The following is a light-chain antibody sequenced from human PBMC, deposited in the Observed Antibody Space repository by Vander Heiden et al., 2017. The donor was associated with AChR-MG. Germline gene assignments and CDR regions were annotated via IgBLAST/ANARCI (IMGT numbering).Light chain of an antibody. J-gene: IGKJ3*01. Sequence: DIQMTQSPSSLSASVGDRVTLTWRASKSSSSYFNLYQQQPRQAPKPMIYAASSLKSGGRSTFSGSGSGTEFTLTISSLQPEDFATYYCQQSYSTPPLFTFGPGTKVDIK. CDR3: QQSYSTPPLFT. V-gene: IGKV1-39*01. CDR1: KSSSSY. CDR2: AAS.